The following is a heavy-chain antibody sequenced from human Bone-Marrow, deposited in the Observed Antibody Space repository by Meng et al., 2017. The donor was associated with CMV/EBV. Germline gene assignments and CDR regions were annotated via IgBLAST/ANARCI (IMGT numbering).Heavy chain of an antibody. CDR1: GYSFTSYW. J-gene: IGHJ4*02. D-gene: IGHD3-16*01. V-gene: IGHV5-51*01. Sequence: GASLKISWKGSGYSFTSYWIGGVRPMPGKGLEWRGINYPGDSDTSYSPSFQGQVTISADKSISTAYLQWSSLKASDTAMYYCARHVRGTRILDYWGQGTLVTVAS. CDR3: ARHVRGTRILDY. CDR2: NYPGDSDT.